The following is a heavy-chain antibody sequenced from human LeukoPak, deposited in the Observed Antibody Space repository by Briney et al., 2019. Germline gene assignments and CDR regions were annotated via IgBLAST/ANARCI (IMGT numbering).Heavy chain of an antibody. Sequence: SETLSLTCAVYGGSFSGYYWSWIRQPPGKGLEWIGEINHSGSTNYNPSLKSRVTISVDTSKNQFSLKLSSVTAADTAVYYCARSLPYCTNGVCYYYFDYWGQGTLVTVSS. CDR2: INHSGST. D-gene: IGHD2-8*01. CDR1: GGSFSGYY. V-gene: IGHV4-34*01. CDR3: ARSLPYCTNGVCYYYFDY. J-gene: IGHJ4*02.